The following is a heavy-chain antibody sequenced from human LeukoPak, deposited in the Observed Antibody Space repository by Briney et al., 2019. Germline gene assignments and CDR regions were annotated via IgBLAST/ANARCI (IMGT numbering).Heavy chain of an antibody. CDR1: GFTFSSYV. J-gene: IGHJ4*02. D-gene: IGHD6-19*01. CDR2: ISYYGSNE. CDR3: AKAGHSSGWATTNFDY. Sequence: GRSLRLSCAASGFTFSSYVMRWVRQAPGKGLEWVAVISYYGSNEDYAGPVKGRFTISRDNSKHTLYLQMNSLRPEDTAVYYCAKAGHSSGWATTNFDYCGQGTLVSVSS. V-gene: IGHV3-30*18.